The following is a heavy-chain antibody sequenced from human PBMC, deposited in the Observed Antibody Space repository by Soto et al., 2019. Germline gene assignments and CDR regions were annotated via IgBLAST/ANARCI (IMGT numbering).Heavy chain of an antibody. J-gene: IGHJ4*02. CDR1: GFTFSSYA. CDR2: ISYDGSNN. D-gene: IGHD7-27*01. Sequence: QVQLVESGGGVVQPGRSLRLSCAASGFTFSSYAMHWVRQAPGKGLEWVAVISYDGSNNYYADSVKGRFTISRDNSKNTLYLQMNSLRAEDTAVYYCARGRTADALTAVDYWGQGTLVTVSS. V-gene: IGHV3-30-3*01. CDR3: ARGRTADALTAVDY.